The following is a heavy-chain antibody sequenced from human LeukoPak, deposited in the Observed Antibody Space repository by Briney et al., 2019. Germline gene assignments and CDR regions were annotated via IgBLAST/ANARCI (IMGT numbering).Heavy chain of an antibody. J-gene: IGHJ4*02. CDR3: ARDRVYGDSFDY. D-gene: IGHD4-17*01. CDR2: ISSSSSYI. Sequence: GGSLRLSCAASGFTFSSYSMNWVRQAPGKGLEWVSSISSSSSYIYYADSVKGRFTISRDNAKNSLYLQMNSLRAEDTAVYYCARDRVYGDSFDYWGQGTLVTVSS. V-gene: IGHV3-21*01. CDR1: GFTFSSYS.